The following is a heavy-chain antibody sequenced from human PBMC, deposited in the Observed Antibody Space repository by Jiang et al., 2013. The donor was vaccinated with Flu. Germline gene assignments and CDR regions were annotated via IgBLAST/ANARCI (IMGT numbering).Heavy chain of an antibody. CDR3: AKDRGYTYGPADY. J-gene: IGHJ4*02. V-gene: IGHV3-48*02. Sequence: SSTIYYADSVKGRFTISRDNAQNSLYLQMNSLRDEDTAVYYCAKDRGYTYGPADYWGQGTLVTVSS. D-gene: IGHD5-18*01. CDR2: SSTI.